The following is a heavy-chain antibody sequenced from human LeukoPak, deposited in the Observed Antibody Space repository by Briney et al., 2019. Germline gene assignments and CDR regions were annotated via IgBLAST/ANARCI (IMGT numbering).Heavy chain of an antibody. D-gene: IGHD1-26*01. V-gene: IGHV3-72*01. CDR1: GFIFSDLY. CDR3: ARRLVGATLDY. CDR2: SRNKANSYTV. J-gene: IGHJ4*02. Sequence: GGSLRLSCAASGFIFSDLYMDWVRQAPGKGLEWVGRSRNKANSYTVDYAASVAGRFSISRDESKSSLYLQMNSLKTEDTAVYYCARRLVGATLDYWGQGILVTVSS.